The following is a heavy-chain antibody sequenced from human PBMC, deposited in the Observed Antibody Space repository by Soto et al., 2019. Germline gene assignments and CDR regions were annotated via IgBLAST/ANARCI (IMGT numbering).Heavy chain of an antibody. Sequence: QVQLVQSGAEVKKPGSSVKVSCKASGGTFSSYAISWVRQAPGQGLEWMGGIIPIFGTANYAQKFQGRVTITADEATSTAYMELSSLRSEDTAVYYCARDGGVEMATTLAENWFDPWGQGTLVTVSS. CDR1: GGTFSSYA. J-gene: IGHJ5*02. V-gene: IGHV1-69*01. D-gene: IGHD5-12*01. CDR2: IIPIFGTA. CDR3: ARDGGVEMATTLAENWFDP.